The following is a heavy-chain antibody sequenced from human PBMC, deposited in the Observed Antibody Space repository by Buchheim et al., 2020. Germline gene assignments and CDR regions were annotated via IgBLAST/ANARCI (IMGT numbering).Heavy chain of an antibody. CDR1: GFTFSNAW. CDR2: IKSKNDGGTT. J-gene: IGHJ4*02. Sequence: EVQLVESGGGLVKPGGSLRLSCAASGFTFSNAWMTWVRQAPGKGLEWVGRIKSKNDGGTTDYAAPVKGRFTISRDDSKNTLYLQMNSLKTEDSAVYYCATFDYGDHVWRQGT. D-gene: IGHD4-17*01. V-gene: IGHV3-15*01. CDR3: ATFDYGDHV.